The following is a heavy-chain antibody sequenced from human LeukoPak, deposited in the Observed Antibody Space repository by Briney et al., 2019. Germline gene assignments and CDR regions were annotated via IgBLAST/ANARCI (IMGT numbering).Heavy chain of an antibody. CDR1: GYTFTSYG. J-gene: IGHJ4*02. CDR2: ISAYNGNT. V-gene: IGHV1-18*01. Sequence: GASVKVSCKASGYTFTSYGISWVRQAPGQGLEWMGWISAYNGNTNYAQKLQGRVTMTTDTSTSTAYMELRSLRSDDTAVYYCARDPARWLPYYFDYWGQGTLVTVSS. D-gene: IGHD5-24*01. CDR3: ARDPARWLPYYFDY.